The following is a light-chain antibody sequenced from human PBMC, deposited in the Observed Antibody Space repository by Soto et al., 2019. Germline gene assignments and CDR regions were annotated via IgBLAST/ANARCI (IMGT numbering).Light chain of an antibody. CDR3: GSYTSSSTLYV. Sequence: QSALTQPASVSGSPGQSITISCTGTSSDVGGSNYVSWYQQLPGKAPKLMIYDVSNRPSGVSNRFSGSKSGNTASLTISGLQAEDEADYYCGSYTSSSTLYVFGTGTKLTVL. V-gene: IGLV2-14*01. CDR1: SSDVGGSNY. CDR2: DVS. J-gene: IGLJ1*01.